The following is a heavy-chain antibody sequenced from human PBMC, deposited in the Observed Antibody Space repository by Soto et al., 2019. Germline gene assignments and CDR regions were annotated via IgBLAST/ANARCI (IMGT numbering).Heavy chain of an antibody. CDR2: IRYDGTNI. CDR1: GFTFSNYG. J-gene: IGHJ4*02. CDR3: ARDNYGIDY. V-gene: IGHV3-33*01. Sequence: QVQLVESGGGVVQPGRSLRLSCAASGFTFSNYGMHWVRQPPGKGLEWVAVIRYDGTNIYYADSVKGRFTISRDNSKNTLYLQMNSLRAKDTAVYYCARDNYGIDYWGQGTLVTVSS. D-gene: IGHD3-16*01.